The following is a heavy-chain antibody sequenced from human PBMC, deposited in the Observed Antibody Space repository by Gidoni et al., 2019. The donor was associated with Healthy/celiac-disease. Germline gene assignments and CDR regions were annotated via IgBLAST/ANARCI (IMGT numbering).Heavy chain of an antibody. CDR3: ARGKGYGDYVGPPVD. CDR2: IGTAGDT. J-gene: IGHJ4*02. D-gene: IGHD4-17*01. V-gene: IGHV3-13*01. CDR1: GFTFSSYD. Sequence: EVQLVESGGGLVQPGGSLRLSCAASGFTFSSYDMHWVRQATGKGLEWVSAIGTAGDTYYPGSVKGRFTISRENAKNSLYLQMNSLRAGDTAVYYCARGKGYGDYVGPPVDWGQGTLVTVSS.